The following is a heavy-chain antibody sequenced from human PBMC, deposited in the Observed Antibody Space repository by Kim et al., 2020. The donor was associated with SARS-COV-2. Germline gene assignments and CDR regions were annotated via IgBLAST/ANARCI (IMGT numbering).Heavy chain of an antibody. J-gene: IGHJ5*02. D-gene: IGHD6-13*01. Sequence: ASVKVSCKASGYTFTSYDINWVRQATGQGLEWMGWMNPNSGNTGYAQKFQGRVTMTRNTSISTAYMELSSLRSEDTEVYYCARGWNSSSWYENWFDPWGQGALVTVSS. V-gene: IGHV1-8*01. CDR1: GYTFTSYD. CDR3: ARGWNSSSWYENWFDP. CDR2: MNPNSGNT.